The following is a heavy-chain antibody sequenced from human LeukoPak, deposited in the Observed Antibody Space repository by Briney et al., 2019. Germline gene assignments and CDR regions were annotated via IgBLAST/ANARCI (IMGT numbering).Heavy chain of an antibody. V-gene: IGHV4-30-4*01. CDR2: IYYSGST. J-gene: IGHJ5*02. CDR3: ARSEEANWFDP. CDR1: GGSLSSGVYY. D-gene: IGHD3-3*01. Sequence: PSQTLFLTCTVSGGSLSSGVYYWSWLRQPPGKGLEWIGYIYYSGSTYYNPSLKSRVTISVDTSKNQFSLKLSSVTAADTAVYYCARSEEANWFDPCGQGTLVTVSS.